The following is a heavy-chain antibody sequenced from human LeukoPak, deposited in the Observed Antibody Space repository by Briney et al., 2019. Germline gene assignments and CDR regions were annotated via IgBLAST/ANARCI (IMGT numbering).Heavy chain of an antibody. CDR1: GFTVSSNY. D-gene: IGHD6-19*01. J-gene: IGHJ4*02. Sequence: GGSLRLSCAASGFTVSSNYMSWVRQAPGKGLEWVSVIYSGGTTYYADSVKGRFTISRDNSKNTLYLQMNSLRAEDTAVFYCASGGGWYRIDYWGQGTLVTVSS. CDR2: IYSGGTT. CDR3: ASGGGWYRIDY. V-gene: IGHV3-66*01.